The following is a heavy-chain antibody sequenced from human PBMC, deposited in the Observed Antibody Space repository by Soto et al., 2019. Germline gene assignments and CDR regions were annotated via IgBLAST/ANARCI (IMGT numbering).Heavy chain of an antibody. CDR3: AREGRYYDFGSCYGGYYYYYMDV. V-gene: IGHV1-3*01. J-gene: IGHJ6*03. CDR1: GYTFTSYA. D-gene: IGHD3-3*01. CDR2: INAGNGNT. Sequence: WASVKVSCKASGYTFTSYAMHWVRQAPGQRLEWMGWINAGNGNTKYSQKFQGRVTITRDTSASTAYMELSSLRSEDTAVYYCAREGRYYDFGSCYGGYYYYYMDVWAKGTTVTVSS.